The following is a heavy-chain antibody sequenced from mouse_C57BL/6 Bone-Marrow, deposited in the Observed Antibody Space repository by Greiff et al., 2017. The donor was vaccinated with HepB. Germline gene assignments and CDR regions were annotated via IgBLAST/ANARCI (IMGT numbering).Heavy chain of an antibody. Sequence: VHLVESGPGLVQPSQSLSITCTVSGFSLTSYGVHWVRQSPGKGLEWLGVIWSGGSTDYNAAFISRLSISKDNSKSQVFFKMNSLQADDTAIYYCARTDYYGSSYGYFDVWGTGTTVTVSS. CDR1: GFSLTSYG. V-gene: IGHV2-2*01. D-gene: IGHD1-1*01. CDR3: ARTDYYGSSYGYFDV. CDR2: IWSGGST. J-gene: IGHJ1*03.